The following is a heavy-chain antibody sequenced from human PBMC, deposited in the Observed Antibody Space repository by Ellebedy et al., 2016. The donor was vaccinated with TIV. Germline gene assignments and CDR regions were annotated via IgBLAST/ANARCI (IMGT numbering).Heavy chain of an antibody. CDR1: GFTFSNYW. V-gene: IGHV3-74*01. J-gene: IGHJ4*02. D-gene: IGHD3-10*01. CDR2: ISNDGRTT. Sequence: GGSLRLXCAASGFTFSNYWMHWVRQVPGQGLVWVSRISNDGRTTTYADSVKGRFSIFRDNAQNTLYLQMDSLRAEDTAVYYCARAIYYGSGNYYFGDYWGQGTLVTVSS. CDR3: ARAIYYGSGNYYFGDY.